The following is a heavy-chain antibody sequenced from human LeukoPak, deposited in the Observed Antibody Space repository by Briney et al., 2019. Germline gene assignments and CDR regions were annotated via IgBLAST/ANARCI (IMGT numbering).Heavy chain of an antibody. V-gene: IGHV3-30*02. CDR2: IRYDGTNK. CDR1: GFIFSNYG. Sequence: GGSLRLSCAASGFIFSNYGMHWVRQPPGKGLEWVAFIRYDGTNKYYADSVKGRFTISRDNSENTLDLQMNSLRAEDTAVYYCAKDQSPAYFHHWGQGTLVTASS. CDR3: AKDQSPAYFHH. J-gene: IGHJ1*01.